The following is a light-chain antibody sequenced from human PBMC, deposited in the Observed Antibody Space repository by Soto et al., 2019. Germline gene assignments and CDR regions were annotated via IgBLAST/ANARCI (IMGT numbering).Light chain of an antibody. CDR2: DAS. CDR1: QSVSSY. Sequence: EIVLTQSPATLSLSPGERATLPCRTSQSVSSYFAWYQQKPGRAPRLLIYDASNRATGIPARFIGSGSGTDFTLTISSLEPEDFAVYYCQQRSNWPITFGQETRLEIK. CDR3: QQRSNWPIT. V-gene: IGKV3-11*01. J-gene: IGKJ5*01.